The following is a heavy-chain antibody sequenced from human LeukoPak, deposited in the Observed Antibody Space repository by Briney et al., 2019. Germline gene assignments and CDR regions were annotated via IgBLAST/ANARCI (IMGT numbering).Heavy chain of an antibody. CDR2: IYLGDYDT. J-gene: IGHJ4*02. V-gene: IGHV5-51*01. CDR1: GDSFTTYW. Sequence: GEPLKISCKGSGDSFTTYWFGGLAKMPGKGLEWMGIIYLGDYDTRYSPSFQGQVTISADKSINTAYLQWSSLRASDTAMYYCVRHRNWNYDYWGQGTLVTVSS. D-gene: IGHD1-1*01. CDR3: VRHRNWNYDY.